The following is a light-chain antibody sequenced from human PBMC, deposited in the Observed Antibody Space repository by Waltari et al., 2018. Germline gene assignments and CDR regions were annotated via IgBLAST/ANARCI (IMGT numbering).Light chain of an antibody. J-gene: IGKJ1*01. Sequence: ATLSVSPGERATLSCRASQSVSSNLAWYQQIPGQAPRLLIYGASTRATGIPARFTGSGSWTEFTLTISSMQSEDIAVYYCQQYNNWPGTFGQGTKVEIK. CDR2: GAS. V-gene: IGKV3-15*01. CDR1: QSVSSN. CDR3: QQYNNWPGT.